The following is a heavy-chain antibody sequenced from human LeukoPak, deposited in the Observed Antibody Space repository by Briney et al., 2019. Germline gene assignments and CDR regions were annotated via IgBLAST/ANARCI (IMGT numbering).Heavy chain of an antibody. J-gene: IGHJ4*02. Sequence: EASVKVSCKASGYTFVDYYLYWVRQAPGQGLEWMGWLNPRSGATNYAQKFQARVAMTRDTSINTAYMELSRLRSDDTAVYYCARDHRRGSTSYDMPADWGQGTLVTVSS. CDR3: ARDHRRGSTSYDMPAD. D-gene: IGHD5-12*01. CDR2: LNPRSGAT. CDR1: GYTFVDYY. V-gene: IGHV1-2*02.